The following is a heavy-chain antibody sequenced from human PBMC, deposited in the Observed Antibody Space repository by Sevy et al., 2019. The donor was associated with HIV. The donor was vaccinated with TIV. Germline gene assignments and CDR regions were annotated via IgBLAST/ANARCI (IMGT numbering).Heavy chain of an antibody. V-gene: IGHV1-69*13. D-gene: IGHD5-12*01. CDR2: IIPIFGTA. J-gene: IGHJ3*02. CDR3: ARRRFRDGYPPAAFDI. CDR1: GGTFSSYA. Sequence: ASVKVSCKASGGTFSSYAISWVRQAPGQGLEWMGGIIPIFGTANYAQKFQGRVTITADESTSTAYMERSSLRSEDTAVYYCARRRFRDGYPPAAFDIWGQGTMVTVSS.